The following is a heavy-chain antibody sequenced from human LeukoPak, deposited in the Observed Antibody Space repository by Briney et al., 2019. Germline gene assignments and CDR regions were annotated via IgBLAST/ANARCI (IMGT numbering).Heavy chain of an antibody. CDR3: ARGGNHDAFDI. D-gene: IGHD6-25*01. CDR1: GGSISSGGYY. Sequence: SETLSLTCTVSGGSISSGGYYWSWIRQHPGKGLEWIGYIYYSGSTYYNPSLKSRVTISVDTSKNQFSLKLSSVTAADTAVYYCARGGNHDAFDIWGQGTMVTVSS. CDR2: IYYSGST. V-gene: IGHV4-31*03. J-gene: IGHJ3*02.